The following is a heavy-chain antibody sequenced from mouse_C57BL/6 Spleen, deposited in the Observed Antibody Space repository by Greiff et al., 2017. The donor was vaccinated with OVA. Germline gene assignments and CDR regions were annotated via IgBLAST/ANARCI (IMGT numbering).Heavy chain of an antibody. D-gene: IGHD2-4*01. CDR3: ARGGYYDYDDDAMDY. Sequence: VQLQQSGAELVRPGASVKLSCKASGYTFTDYYINWVKQRPGQGLEWIARIYPGSGNTYYNEKFKGKATLTAEKSSSTAYMQLSSLTSEDSAVYFCARGGYYDYDDDAMDYWGQGTSVTVSS. J-gene: IGHJ4*01. V-gene: IGHV1-76*01. CDR2: IYPGSGNT. CDR1: GYTFTDYY.